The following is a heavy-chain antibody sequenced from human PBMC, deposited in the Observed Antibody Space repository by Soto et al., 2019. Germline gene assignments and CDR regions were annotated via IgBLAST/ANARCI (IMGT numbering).Heavy chain of an antibody. D-gene: IGHD1-26*01. V-gene: IGHV1-18*01. CDR3: ATSPGGSYYAGEDY. Sequence: QVQLVQSGAEVKKPGASVKVSCKASGYTFTSYGISWVRQAPGQGLECMGWNSAYNGNTNYAQKHQGRATMTTDITTSTAYTELRRMRADDTAVYYCATSPGGSYYAGEDYWGQGTQVTVSS. CDR1: GYTFTSYG. J-gene: IGHJ4*02. CDR2: NSAYNGNT.